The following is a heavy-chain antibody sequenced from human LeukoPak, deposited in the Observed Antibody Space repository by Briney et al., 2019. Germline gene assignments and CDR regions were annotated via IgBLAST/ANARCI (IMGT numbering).Heavy chain of an antibody. CDR2: ISGSGGST. CDR3: AKRSLSYYYGMDV. CDR1: GFTFSSYA. Sequence: GGSLRLSCAASGFTFSSYAMRWVRQAPGKGLEWVSAISGSGGSTYYADYVKGRFTISRDNSKNTLYLQMNSLRAEDTAVYYCAKRSLSYYYGMDVWGQGTTVTVSS. V-gene: IGHV3-23*01. J-gene: IGHJ6*02.